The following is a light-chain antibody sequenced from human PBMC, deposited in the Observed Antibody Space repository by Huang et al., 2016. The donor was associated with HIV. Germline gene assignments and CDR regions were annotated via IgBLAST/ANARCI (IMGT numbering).Light chain of an antibody. CDR1: QNVGNH. CDR2: DVS. V-gene: IGKV3-11*01. J-gene: IGKJ4*01. Sequence: IVLTQSPATLSWYLGERVALSCRASQNVGNHLAWYQQRPGQAPRLRMYDVSNRVPGVPARFSGSGSGTDFTLTISTLEPEDFALYYCQQHDNWLTFGGGTKLEV. CDR3: QQHDNWLT.